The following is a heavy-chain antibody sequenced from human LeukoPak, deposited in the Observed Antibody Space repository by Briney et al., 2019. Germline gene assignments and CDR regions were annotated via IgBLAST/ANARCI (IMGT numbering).Heavy chain of an antibody. J-gene: IGHJ4*02. CDR2: ISTSTSII. Sequence: GGSLRLSCAASGLSFSSYEMSSVRQAPGKGLEWVSYISTSTSIIYYADSVKGRFTISRDNAKNSLYLQMNSLRAEDTAVFYCTRRRGGYWGQGTLVTVSS. V-gene: IGHV3-48*03. CDR1: GLSFSSYE. CDR3: TRRRGGY. D-gene: IGHD3-10*01.